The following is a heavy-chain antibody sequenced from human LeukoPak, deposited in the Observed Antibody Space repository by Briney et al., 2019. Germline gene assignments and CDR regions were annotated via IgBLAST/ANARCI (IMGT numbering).Heavy chain of an antibody. V-gene: IGHV3-53*01. J-gene: IGHJ4*02. D-gene: IGHD6-13*01. CDR2: IYSRGGT. CDR3: ARDPPGIAASGTHY. CDR1: GFSVSNNY. Sequence: EGSLRLSCAVSGFSVSNNYMNWVRQAPGKGLEWVSLIYSRGGTSYADSVKGRFTISRDSSKNTLFLQMNSLRVEDTAVYYCARDPPGIAASGTHYWGQGTLVTVSS.